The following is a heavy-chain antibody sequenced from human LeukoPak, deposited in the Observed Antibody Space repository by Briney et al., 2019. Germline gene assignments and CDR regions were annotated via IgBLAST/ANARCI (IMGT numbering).Heavy chain of an antibody. V-gene: IGHV4-39*01. J-gene: IGHJ1*01. D-gene: IGHD5-12*01. CDR2: IYYSGSA. Sequence: SETLSLTCTVSGGSISSSSYHWGWIRQPPGKGLEWIGSIYYSGSAYYNPSLKSRVTISVDTSKNQFSLKLSSVTAADTAVYYCARYSGYDYSPSQYFQHWGQGTLVTVSS. CDR1: GGSISSSSYH. CDR3: ARYSGYDYSPSQYFQH.